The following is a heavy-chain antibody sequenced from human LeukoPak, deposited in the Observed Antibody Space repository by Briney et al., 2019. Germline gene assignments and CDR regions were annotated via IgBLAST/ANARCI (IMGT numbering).Heavy chain of an antibody. CDR2: IIPIFGTA. CDR3: AGNTYYYGSGEFDY. Sequence: SVKVSCKASGYTFTSYDINWVRQAPGQGLEWMGGIIPIFGTANYAQKFQGRVTITADESTSTAYMELSSLRSEDTAVYYCAGNTYYYGSGEFDYWGQGTLVTVPS. J-gene: IGHJ4*02. D-gene: IGHD3-10*01. CDR1: GYTFTSYD. V-gene: IGHV1-69*13.